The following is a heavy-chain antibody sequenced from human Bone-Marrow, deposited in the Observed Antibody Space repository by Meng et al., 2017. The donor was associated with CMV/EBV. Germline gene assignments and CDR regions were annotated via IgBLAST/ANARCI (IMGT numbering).Heavy chain of an antibody. V-gene: IGHV1-69*04. CDR3: AREQLGSDLEHAPWFDP. J-gene: IGHJ5*02. Sequence: SVKVSCKGSGGTFSSYTICWVRQAPGQGLEWMGRIIPILGIANYTQKFQGRVTITADKSTSTAYMELSSLRSEDTAVYYCAREQLGSDLEHAPWFDPWGQGTLVTVAS. D-gene: IGHD6-13*01. CDR2: IIPILGIA. CDR1: GGTFSSYT.